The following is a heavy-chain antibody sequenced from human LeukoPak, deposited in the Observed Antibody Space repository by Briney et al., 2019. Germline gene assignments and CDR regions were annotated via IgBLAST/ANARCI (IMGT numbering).Heavy chain of an antibody. CDR3: ARAFCVGECFVLHIFFDS. Sequence: SETLSLTCAVYGGSFSGYYWSWIRQPPGKGLEWIGSIYQRATVHYNPSLKSRVTISLDTSKNHFSLNLRSMQASDTAVYYCARAFCVGECFVLHIFFDSWGQGTLVTVSS. D-gene: IGHD2-21*01. CDR1: GGSFSGYY. V-gene: IGHV4-34*01. CDR2: IYQRATV. J-gene: IGHJ4*02.